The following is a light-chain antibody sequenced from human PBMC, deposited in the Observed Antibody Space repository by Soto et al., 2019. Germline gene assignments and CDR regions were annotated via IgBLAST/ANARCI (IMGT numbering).Light chain of an antibody. J-gene: IGLJ2*01. Sequence: QSALTQPASVSGSPGQSITISCTGTSSDIGAYNYVSWYQQHPGKAPKLLIFDVSDRPSGVSNRFSGSKSGNTASLTISGLQPEDEASYFCSSYTSSSIPVFGGGTKVTVL. CDR1: SSDIGAYNY. CDR2: DVS. V-gene: IGLV2-14*03. CDR3: SSYTSSSIPV.